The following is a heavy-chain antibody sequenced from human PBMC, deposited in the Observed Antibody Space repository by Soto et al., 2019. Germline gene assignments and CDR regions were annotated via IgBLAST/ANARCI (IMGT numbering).Heavy chain of an antibody. Sequence: GGSLRLSCAASGFTFSSYAMSWVRQAPGKGLEWVSAISGSGGSTYYADSVKGRFTISRDNSKNTLYLQMNSLRAEDTAVYYCAKDLAHLYYDILTGYNYYFDYWGQGTLVTVSS. D-gene: IGHD3-9*01. J-gene: IGHJ4*02. CDR2: ISGSGGST. CDR3: AKDLAHLYYDILTGYNYYFDY. V-gene: IGHV3-23*01. CDR1: GFTFSSYA.